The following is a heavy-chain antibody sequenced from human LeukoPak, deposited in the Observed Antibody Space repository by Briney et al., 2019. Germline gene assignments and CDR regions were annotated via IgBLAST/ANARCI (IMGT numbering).Heavy chain of an antibody. Sequence: GGSLRLSCAASGFTFSSYAMSWVRQAPGKGLEWVSAISGSGGSTYYADSVKGRFTISRDNSKNTLYLQMNSLRADDTAAYYCAKSPLRTRILLDYWGQGTLVTVSS. D-gene: IGHD3-3*01. CDR2: ISGSGGST. CDR1: GFTFSSYA. V-gene: IGHV3-23*01. CDR3: AKSPLRTRILLDY. J-gene: IGHJ4*02.